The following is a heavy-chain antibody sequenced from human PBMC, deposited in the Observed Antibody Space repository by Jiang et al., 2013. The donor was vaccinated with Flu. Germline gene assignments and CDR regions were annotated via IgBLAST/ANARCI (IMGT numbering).Heavy chain of an antibody. Sequence: PGLVKASGTLSLTCTVSGGSISSYYWSWIRQPPGKGLEWIGYIYYSGSTNYNPSLKSRVTISVDTSKNQFSLKLSSVTAADTAVYYCARLRATEAKKGYYDYWGQGTLVTVSS. V-gene: IGHV4-59*08. CDR3: ARLRATEAKKGYYDY. D-gene: IGHD2-15*01. CDR2: IYYSGST. CDR1: GGSISSYY. J-gene: IGHJ4*02.